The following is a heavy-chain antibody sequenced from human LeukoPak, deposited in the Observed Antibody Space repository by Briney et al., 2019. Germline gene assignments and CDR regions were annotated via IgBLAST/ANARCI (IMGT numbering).Heavy chain of an antibody. J-gene: IGHJ4*02. D-gene: IGHD3-22*01. CDR1: GFTVSSNY. Sequence: GGSLRLYCAASGFTVSSNYMSWVRQAPGKGLEWVSVIYSGGSTYYADSVKGRFTISRDNSKNTLYLQMNSLRAEDTAVYYCASTRSSYDSSVYFDYWGQGTLVTVSS. CDR2: IYSGGST. V-gene: IGHV3-66*02. CDR3: ASTRSSYDSSVYFDY.